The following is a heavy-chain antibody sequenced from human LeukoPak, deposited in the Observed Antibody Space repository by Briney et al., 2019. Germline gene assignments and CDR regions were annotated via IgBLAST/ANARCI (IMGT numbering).Heavy chain of an antibody. Sequence: PGGSLRLSCAASGFTFDDYAMHWVRQAPGKGLEWVSLISGDGGSTYYADSVKGRFTISRDNSKNSLYLQMNSLRTEDTALYYCAKDINIGVTSPFYYGMGVWGQGTTVTVSS. D-gene: IGHD4-11*01. V-gene: IGHV3-43*02. J-gene: IGHJ6*02. CDR1: GFTFDDYA. CDR2: ISGDGGST. CDR3: AKDINIGVTSPFYYGMGV.